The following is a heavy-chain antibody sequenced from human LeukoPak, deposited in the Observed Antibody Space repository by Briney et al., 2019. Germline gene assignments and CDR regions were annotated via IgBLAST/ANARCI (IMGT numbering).Heavy chain of an antibody. CDR1: GGSFSGYY. CDR3: ARGYCSGGSCYPHYYYYYMDV. V-gene: IGHV4-34*01. J-gene: IGHJ6*03. Sequence: SETLSLTCAVYGGSFSGYYWSWIRQPPGKGLEWIGEINHSGSTNYNPSLKSRVTISVDTSKNQFSLKLSSVTAADTAVYYCARGYCSGGSCYPHYYYYYMDVWGKGTTVTVSS. CDR2: INHSGST. D-gene: IGHD2-15*01.